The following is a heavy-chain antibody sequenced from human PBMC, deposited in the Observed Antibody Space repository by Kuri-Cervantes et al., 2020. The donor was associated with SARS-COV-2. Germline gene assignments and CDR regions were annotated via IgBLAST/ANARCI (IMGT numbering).Heavy chain of an antibody. J-gene: IGHJ5*02. V-gene: IGHV4-59*01. CDR2: FYDTGST. CDR1: GGSISNYY. CDR3: ARVNTGWIDL. Sequence: SETLSLTCTVSGGSISNYYWTWLRQLPGKGLEWIGDFYDTGSTNYNPSLESRVTISVDTSRRQFSLNVRSVSAADTAVYYCARVNTGWIDLWGLGTLVTVSS. D-gene: IGHD1-1*01.